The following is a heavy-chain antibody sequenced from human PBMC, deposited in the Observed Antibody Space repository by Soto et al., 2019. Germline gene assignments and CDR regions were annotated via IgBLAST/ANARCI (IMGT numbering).Heavy chain of an antibody. J-gene: IGHJ6*02. Sequence: TSETLSLTCTVSGGSVSSGSYYWRWIRQPPGKGLEWIGYIYYSGSTNYNPSLKSRVTISVDTSKNQFSLKLSSVTTADTAVYYCARADYGDYGMDVWAKGPRSPSP. CDR2: IYYSGST. V-gene: IGHV4-61*01. CDR1: GGSVSSGSYY. D-gene: IGHD4-17*01. CDR3: ARADYGDYGMDV.